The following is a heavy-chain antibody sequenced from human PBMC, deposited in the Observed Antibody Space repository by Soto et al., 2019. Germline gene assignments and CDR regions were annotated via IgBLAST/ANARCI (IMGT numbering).Heavy chain of an antibody. V-gene: IGHV1-46*01. CDR2: INPSGDNI. CDR3: ARDPQGYCSGGRCYHFDY. Sequence: QVQLVQSGAEVKKPGASVRVSCKASGYTLTSYSMHWVRQAPGQGLEWMGIINPSGDNIRYAQNFPGRVTMTRDTSTSTVSLELSSLRSEDTAIYYCARDPQGYCSGGRCYHFDYWGQGTLVTVSS. J-gene: IGHJ4*02. CDR1: GYTLTSYS. D-gene: IGHD2-15*01.